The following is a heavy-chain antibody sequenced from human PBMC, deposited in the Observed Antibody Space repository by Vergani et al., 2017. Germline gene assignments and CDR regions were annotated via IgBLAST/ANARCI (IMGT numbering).Heavy chain of an antibody. Sequence: QVQLVQSGAEVKKPGASVKVSCKASGYTFTSYYMHWVRQAPGQGLEWMGIINPSGGSTSYAQKFQGRVTMTRDTSTSTVYMELRSLRSDDTAIYYCALYGVKPNSNWFDPWGQGTLVSVSS. D-gene: IGHD1-14*01. V-gene: IGHV1-46*01. J-gene: IGHJ5*02. CDR3: ALYGVKPNSNWFDP. CDR2: INPSGGST. CDR1: GYTFTSYY.